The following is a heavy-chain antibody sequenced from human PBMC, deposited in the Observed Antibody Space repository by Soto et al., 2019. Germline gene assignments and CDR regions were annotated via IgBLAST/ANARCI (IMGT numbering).Heavy chain of an antibody. V-gene: IGHV4-30-2*01. J-gene: IGHJ4*02. Sequence: SETLSLTCAVSGGSISSGGYSWSWIRQPPGKGLEWIGYIYHSGSTYYNPSLKSRVTISVDRSKNQFSLKLSSVTAADTAVYYCARQYCTNGVCPFDYWGQGTLVTAPQ. CDR3: ARQYCTNGVCPFDY. CDR1: GGSISSGGYS. CDR2: IYHSGST. D-gene: IGHD2-8*01.